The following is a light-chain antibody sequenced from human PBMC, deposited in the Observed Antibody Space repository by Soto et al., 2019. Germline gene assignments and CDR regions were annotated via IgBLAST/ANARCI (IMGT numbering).Light chain of an antibody. CDR2: DVT. Sequence: QSALTQPASVSGSPGQSITISCTGTSSDIGSYNYVSWYQQHPGKAPKLIIYDVTNRPAGISSRFSASKSGDTASLTISVLQDDNEADYFCSSYKSTSTPYVFGTGTKLTVL. J-gene: IGLJ1*01. CDR3: SSYKSTSTPYV. V-gene: IGLV2-14*03. CDR1: SSDIGSYNY.